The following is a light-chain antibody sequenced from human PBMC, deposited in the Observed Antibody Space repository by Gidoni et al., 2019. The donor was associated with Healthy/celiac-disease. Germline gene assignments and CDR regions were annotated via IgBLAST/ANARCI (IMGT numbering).Light chain of an antibody. CDR3: QQRSNWPPLT. Sequence: EIVLTQSPATLSLSPGERATLSCRASQGVSSYLAWYQQKPGQAPRLLIYDASNRATGIPARFSGSGSGTDFTLTISSLETEDFAVYYCQQRSNWPPLTFXGXTKVEIK. J-gene: IGKJ4*01. CDR2: DAS. V-gene: IGKV3-11*01. CDR1: QGVSSY.